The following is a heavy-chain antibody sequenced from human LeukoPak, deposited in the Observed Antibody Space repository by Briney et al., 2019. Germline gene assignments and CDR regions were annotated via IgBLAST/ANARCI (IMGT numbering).Heavy chain of an antibody. Sequence: PGGSLRLSCAASGFTFSSYEMNWVRQAPGKGLEWVSYISSSGSTIYYADSVKGRFTISRDNAKNSLYLQMNSRRAEDTAVYYCARVRRFTDYFDYWGQETLVTVSS. D-gene: IGHD3-16*01. CDR3: ARVRRFTDYFDY. CDR1: GFTFSSYE. V-gene: IGHV3-48*03. CDR2: ISSSGSTI. J-gene: IGHJ4*02.